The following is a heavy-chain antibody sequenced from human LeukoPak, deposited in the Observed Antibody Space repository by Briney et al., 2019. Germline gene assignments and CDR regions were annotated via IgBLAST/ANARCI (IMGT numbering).Heavy chain of an antibody. CDR3: ARVGCSGGSCYSDYYYYMDV. V-gene: IGHV4-59*01. J-gene: IGHJ6*03. CDR1: GVSISSFY. CDR2: IYYSGST. Sequence: SETLSLTCTVSGVSISSFYWSWIRQPPGKGLEWIGYIYYSGSTNYNPSLKSRVTISVDTSKNQFSLKLSSVTAADTAVYYCARVGCSGGSCYSDYYYYMDVWGKGTTVTVSS. D-gene: IGHD2-15*01.